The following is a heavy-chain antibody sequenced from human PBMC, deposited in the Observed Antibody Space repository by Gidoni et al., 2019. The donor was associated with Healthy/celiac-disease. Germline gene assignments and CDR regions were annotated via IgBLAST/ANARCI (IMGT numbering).Heavy chain of an antibody. CDR2: SSWNSGSI. V-gene: IGHV3-9*01. D-gene: IGHD6-6*01. J-gene: IGHJ6*02. CDR1: GFTFDDYA. Sequence: EVQLVESGGGLVQPGRSLRLSCAASGFTFDDYAMHWVRQAPGKGLEWVSGSSWNSGSIGYADSVKGRFTISRDNAKNSLYLQMNSLRAEDTALYYCAKAYSSSYYYYYGMDVWGQGTTVTVSS. CDR3: AKAYSSSYYYYYGMDV.